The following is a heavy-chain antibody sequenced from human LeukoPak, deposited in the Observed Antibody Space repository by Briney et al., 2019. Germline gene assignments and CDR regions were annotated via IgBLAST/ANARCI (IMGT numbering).Heavy chain of an antibody. J-gene: IGHJ4*02. V-gene: IGHV4-34*01. Sequence: SETLSLTCAVYGGSFSGYCWSWIRQPPGKGLEWIGEINHSGSTNYNPSLKSRVTISVDTSKNQFSLKLSSVTAADTAVYYCARGITSYYFDYWGQGTLVTVSS. CDR2: INHSGST. CDR3: ARGITSYYFDY. D-gene: IGHD3-10*01. CDR1: GGSFSGYC.